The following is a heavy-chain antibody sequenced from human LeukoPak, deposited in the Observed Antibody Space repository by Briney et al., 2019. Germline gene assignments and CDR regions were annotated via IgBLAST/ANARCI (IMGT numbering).Heavy chain of an antibody. CDR2: ISSSSSYI. V-gene: IGHV3-21*01. Sequence: PGGSLRLSCAASGFTFSSYSMNWVRQAPGKGLEWVSSISSSSSYIYYADSVKGRFTISRDNAKNSLYLQMNSLRAEDTAVYYCARDLTGPATYDAFDIWGQGTMVTVSS. J-gene: IGHJ3*02. D-gene: IGHD1-14*01. CDR3: ARDLTGPATYDAFDI. CDR1: GFTFSSYS.